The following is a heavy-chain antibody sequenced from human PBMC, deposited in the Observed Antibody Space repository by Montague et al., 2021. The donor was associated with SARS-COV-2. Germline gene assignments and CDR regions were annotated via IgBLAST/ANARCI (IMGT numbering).Heavy chain of an antibody. CDR3: ARDLAPYYYDSSGPELVDV. J-gene: IGHJ6*02. Sequence: SLRLSCAASGFTFSGYGMHWVRQAPGKGLEWVAVIWYDGSNQYYXDSVKGRFTISRDNSKNTLYLQMNSLRAEDTAVYYCARDLAPYYYDSSGPELVDVWGQGTTVTVSS. CDR2: IWYDGSNQ. V-gene: IGHV3-33*08. CDR1: GFTFSGYG. D-gene: IGHD3-22*01.